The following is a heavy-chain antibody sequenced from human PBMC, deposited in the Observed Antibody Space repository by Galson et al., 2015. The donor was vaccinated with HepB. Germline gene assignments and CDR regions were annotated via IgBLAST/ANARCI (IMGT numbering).Heavy chain of an antibody. Sequence: QSGAEVKKPGESLRISCKGSGYSFTSYWISWVRQMPGKGLEWMGRIDPSDSYTNYSPSFQGHVTISADKSISTAYLQWSSLKASDTAMYYCARHMGDYYDSSGYYYEFDYWGQGTLVTVSS. CDR2: IDPSDSYT. CDR1: GYSFTSYW. CDR3: ARHMGDYYDSSGYYYEFDY. V-gene: IGHV5-10-1*01. J-gene: IGHJ4*02. D-gene: IGHD3-22*01.